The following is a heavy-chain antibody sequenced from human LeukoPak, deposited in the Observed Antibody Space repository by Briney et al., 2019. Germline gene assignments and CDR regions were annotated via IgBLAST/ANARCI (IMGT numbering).Heavy chain of an antibody. CDR1: GYTFTSYD. Sequence: ASVKVSCKASGYTFTSYDINWVRQATGQGLEWMGWMNPNSGNTGYAQKFQGRVTITRNTSISTAYMELSSLRSEDTAVYYCARGPIDCGGNGDAFDIWGQGTMVTVSS. CDR2: MNPNSGNT. D-gene: IGHD4-23*01. J-gene: IGHJ3*02. CDR3: ARGPIDCGGNGDAFDI. V-gene: IGHV1-8*03.